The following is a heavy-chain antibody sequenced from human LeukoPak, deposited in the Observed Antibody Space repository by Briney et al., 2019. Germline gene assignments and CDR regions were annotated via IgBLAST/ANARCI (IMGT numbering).Heavy chain of an antibody. D-gene: IGHD1-1*01. CDR3: ARGWNWNDKFDY. CDR1: GFAFRGKA. J-gene: IGHJ4*02. CDR2: ISGTGTNT. Sequence: GGSLSFSCAASGFAFRGKARNWVGRAQGRGWGGLSTISGTGTNTYYADSVKGRFTISRDNSQNTLYLQMNSLRAEDTAMYFCARGWNWNDKFDYWGQGTLVTVSS. V-gene: IGHV3-23*01.